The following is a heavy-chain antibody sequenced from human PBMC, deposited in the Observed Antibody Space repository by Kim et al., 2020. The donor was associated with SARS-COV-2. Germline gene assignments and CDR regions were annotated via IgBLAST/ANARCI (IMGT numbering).Heavy chain of an antibody. CDR2: TYYRSKWYN. J-gene: IGHJ6*02. V-gene: IGHV6-1*01. Sequence: SQTLSLTCAISGDSVSSNSAAWNWIRQSPSRGLEWLGRTYYRSKWYNDYAVSVKSRITINPDTSKNQFSLQLNSVTPEDTAVYYCARDLVVATTQHYYYYGMDVWGQGTTVTVSS. CDR1: GDSVSSNSAA. CDR3: ARDLVVATTQHYYYYGMDV. D-gene: IGHD5-12*01.